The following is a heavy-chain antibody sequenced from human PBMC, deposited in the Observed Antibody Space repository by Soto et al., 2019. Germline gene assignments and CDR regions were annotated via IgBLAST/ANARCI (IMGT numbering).Heavy chain of an antibody. CDR2: ISHLEST. Sequence: SETLSLTCTLSGASITYGGYSWSWIRQPPGKDLEWLGYISHLESTFYNPSFQSRLTLSIDRSKNQFSLKLASMTAADTAVYYCARGGGYGPFDYWGQGTLVTVSS. CDR1: GASITYGGYS. J-gene: IGHJ4*02. V-gene: IGHV4-30-2*01. CDR3: ARGGGYGPFDY. D-gene: IGHD5-12*01.